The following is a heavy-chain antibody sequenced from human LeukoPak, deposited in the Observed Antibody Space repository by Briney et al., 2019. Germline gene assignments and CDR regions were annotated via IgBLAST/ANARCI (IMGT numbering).Heavy chain of an antibody. V-gene: IGHV3-23*01. CDR2: ISASGGTT. D-gene: IGHD4-17*01. CDR1: GLTFSNYA. J-gene: IGHJ4*02. Sequence: GGSLRLSCAASGLTFSNYAMSWVRQAPGKGLEWVSIISASGGTTYYAGSVKGRFTFSRDNSKNTLFLQMNSLRAEDTAVYYCAKGAVTNTRSFDYWGQGTLVTVSS. CDR3: AKGAVTNTRSFDY.